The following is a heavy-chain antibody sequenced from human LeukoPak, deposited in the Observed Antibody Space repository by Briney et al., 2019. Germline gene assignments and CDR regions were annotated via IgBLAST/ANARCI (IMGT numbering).Heavy chain of an antibody. CDR3: ARDRGSHPTWELSGFDY. D-gene: IGHD1-26*01. J-gene: IGHJ4*02. CDR1: GFTFSSYG. V-gene: IGHV3-30*03. Sequence: GRSLRLSCAASGFTFSSYGMHWVRQAPGKGLEWVAVISYDGSNKYYADSVKGRFTISRDNSKNTLYLQMNSLRAEDTAVYYCARDRGSHPTWELSGFDYWGQGTLVTVSS. CDR2: ISYDGSNK.